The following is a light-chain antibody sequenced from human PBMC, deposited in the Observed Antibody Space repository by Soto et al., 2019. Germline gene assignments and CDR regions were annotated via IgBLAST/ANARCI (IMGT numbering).Light chain of an antibody. CDR3: CSYTTSNTFV. V-gene: IGLV2-14*01. J-gene: IGLJ1*01. CDR1: SSDVGAYNY. CDR2: HVT. Sequence: QSVLTQPASVSGSLGQSITISCSGTSSDVGAYNYVSWYQQYPGKAPKLMIYHVTDRPSGVSNRFSGSKSGNTASLTISGLQAEDEADYYCCSYTTSNTFVFVTGTKVTVL.